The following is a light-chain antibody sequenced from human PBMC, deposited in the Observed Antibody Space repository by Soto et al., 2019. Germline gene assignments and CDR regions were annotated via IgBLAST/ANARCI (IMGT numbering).Light chain of an antibody. CDR1: SSDVGGYNY. J-gene: IGLJ3*02. Sequence: QSALTQPASVSGSPGQSITISCTGTSSDVGGYNYVSWYQQHPGKAPKLMIYDVSNRPSGVSNRFSGSKSVNTASLTISGPQVEDEADYFCSSYTSSSRGVFGGGTKLTVL. V-gene: IGLV2-14*01. CDR3: SSYTSSSRGV. CDR2: DVS.